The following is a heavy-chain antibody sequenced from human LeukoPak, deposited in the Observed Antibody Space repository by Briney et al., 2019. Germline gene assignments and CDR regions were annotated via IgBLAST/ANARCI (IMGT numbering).Heavy chain of an antibody. CDR3: ARSLGTIPSYIFFDY. CDR2: IYSGGST. CDR1: GFTVSSNY. D-gene: IGHD3-10*01. Sequence: GGSLRLSCAASGFTVSSNYMSWVRQAPGKGLEWVSVIYSGGSTYYADSVMGRFTISRDNSKNTLYLQMNSLRAEDTAVYYCARSLGTIPSYIFFDYWGQGTLVTVSS. V-gene: IGHV3-66*02. J-gene: IGHJ4*02.